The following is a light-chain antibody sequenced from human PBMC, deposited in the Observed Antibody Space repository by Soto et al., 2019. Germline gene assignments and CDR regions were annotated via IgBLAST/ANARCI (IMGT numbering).Light chain of an antibody. CDR2: DAS. CDR3: QQRFNWPRFT. Sequence: EIVLTQSPAPLSLSPGERATLSCRASPSVSSYLAWYQQKPGQAPRLLIYDASNRATGIPARFSGGGSGTDFTLTISSLEPEDVAVYYCQQRFNWPRFTFGQETKLEIK. J-gene: IGKJ2*01. V-gene: IGKV3-11*01. CDR1: PSVSSY.